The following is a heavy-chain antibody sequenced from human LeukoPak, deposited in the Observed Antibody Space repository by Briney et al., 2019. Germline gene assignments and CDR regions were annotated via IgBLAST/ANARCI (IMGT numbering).Heavy chain of an antibody. J-gene: IGHJ4*02. CDR2: IYYSGST. V-gene: IGHV4-39*01. Sequence: PSETLSVTCTVSGGSIGSSSYYWGWIRQPPGKGLEWIGSIYYSGSTYYNPSLKSRVTISVDTSKNQFSLKLSSVTAADTAVYYCASLYSSGWLSDYWGQGTLVTVSS. D-gene: IGHD6-19*01. CDR1: GGSIGSSSYY. CDR3: ASLYSSGWLSDY.